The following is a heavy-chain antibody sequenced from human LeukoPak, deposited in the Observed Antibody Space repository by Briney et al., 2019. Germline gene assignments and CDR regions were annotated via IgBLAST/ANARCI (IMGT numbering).Heavy chain of an antibody. CDR1: GFSFSSYG. Sequence: GGSLRLSCAASGFSFSSYGMHWVRQAPGKGLEWVSDISGSGGRTYYADSVKGRFTISRDNSKNTLFLQMNSLRAEDTAVYYCAKDRELYSSSSEAYDYWGQGTLVTVSS. CDR2: ISGSGGRT. CDR3: AKDRELYSSSSEAYDY. J-gene: IGHJ4*02. V-gene: IGHV3-23*01. D-gene: IGHD6-6*01.